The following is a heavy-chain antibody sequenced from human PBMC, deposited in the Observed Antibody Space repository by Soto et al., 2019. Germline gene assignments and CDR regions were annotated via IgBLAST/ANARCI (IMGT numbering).Heavy chain of an antibody. D-gene: IGHD4-4*01. CDR3: ARSDYSNYVDYYYYGMDV. V-gene: IGHV1-69*01. CDR2: IIPIFGTA. CDR1: GGTFSSYA. J-gene: IGHJ6*02. Sequence: QVQLVQSGAEVKKPGSSVKVSCKASGGTFSSYAISWVRQAPGQGLEWMGGIIPIFGTANYAQKFQGRVTITADESTSTAYMELSSLRSEDTAVYYCARSDYSNYVDYYYYGMDVWGQGTTVTVSS.